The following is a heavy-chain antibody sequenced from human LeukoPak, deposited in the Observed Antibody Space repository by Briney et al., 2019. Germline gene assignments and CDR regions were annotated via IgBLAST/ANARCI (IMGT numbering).Heavy chain of an antibody. Sequence: PGGSLRLSCAASGFTFSSSAVHWVRQAPGRGLEWVAVISSDGSSTYYGDSVKGRFTISRDNSKNTVYLEMNSLRAEDTAVYYCARGGSRVPFDYWGQGTLVTVSS. V-gene: IGHV3-30*14. CDR3: ARGGSRVPFDY. D-gene: IGHD3-10*01. J-gene: IGHJ4*02. CDR1: GFTFSSSA. CDR2: ISSDGSST.